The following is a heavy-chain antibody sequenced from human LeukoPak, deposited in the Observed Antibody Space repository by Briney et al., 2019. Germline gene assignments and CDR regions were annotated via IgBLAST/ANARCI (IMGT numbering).Heavy chain of an antibody. V-gene: IGHV3-11*01. CDR3: ARGTMASDF. D-gene: IGHD3-10*01. CDR2: ISISGTTT. CDR1: GFTFSNFW. J-gene: IGHJ4*02. Sequence: PGGSLRLSCTASGFTFSNFWMGWVRQTPGKGLEWVSYISISGTTTFYVDSVKGRFTISRDNTKNSLYLQMNSLRAEDTAMYYCARGTMASDFWGQGTLVTVSS.